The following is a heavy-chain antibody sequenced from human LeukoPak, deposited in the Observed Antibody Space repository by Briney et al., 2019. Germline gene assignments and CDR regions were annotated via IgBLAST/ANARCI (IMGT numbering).Heavy chain of an antibody. CDR1: GFTFSSYG. CDR3: ARERPGRDGYNHAFDI. CDR2: IWYDGSNE. J-gene: IGHJ3*02. Sequence: PGGSLRLSCVASGFTFSSYGMHWVRQAPGKGLEWVAVIWYDGSNEYYADSVKGRFTISRDNSKNTLYLQMNSLRAEDTAVYYCARERPGRDGYNHAFDIWGQGTMVTVSS. D-gene: IGHD5-24*01. V-gene: IGHV3-33*01.